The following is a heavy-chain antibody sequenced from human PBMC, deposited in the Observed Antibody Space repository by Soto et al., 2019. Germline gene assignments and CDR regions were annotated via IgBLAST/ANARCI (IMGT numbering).Heavy chain of an antibody. V-gene: IGHV4-39*01. CDR1: GASISSSTYY. J-gene: IGHJ4*02. CDR2: IYYSGSA. Sequence: PSETLSLTCTVSGASISSSTYYWAWIRPPPGKGLEWIGRIYYSGSAYYNPSLKSRVTKTVDTFKNQFSLKLSSVTAADTAVYYCSGYCGSTACPTFSDYWGQGTLVTVSS. D-gene: IGHD2-2*01. CDR3: SGYCGSTACPTFSDY.